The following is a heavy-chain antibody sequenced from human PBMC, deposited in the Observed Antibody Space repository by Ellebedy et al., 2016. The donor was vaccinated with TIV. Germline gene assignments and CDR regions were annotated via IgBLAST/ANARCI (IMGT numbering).Heavy chain of an antibody. V-gene: IGHV4-61*01. Sequence: MPSETLSLTCTVSGGSVSSDSHYWSWIRQPPGRALVLIGYIYYSGRTHYNPSLESRVTISLDTSKNRLSLNLNSVTAADTAVYYCARTDPWQPIDDWGQGILVSVSS. D-gene: IGHD2-21*02. CDR1: GGSVSSDSHY. CDR2: IYYSGRT. CDR3: ARTDPWQPIDD. J-gene: IGHJ4*02.